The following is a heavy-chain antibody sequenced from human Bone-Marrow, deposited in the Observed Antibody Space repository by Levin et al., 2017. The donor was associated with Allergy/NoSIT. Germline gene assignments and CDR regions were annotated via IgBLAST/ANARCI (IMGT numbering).Heavy chain of an antibody. Sequence: AASVKVSCVASGYIFTHYYIHWIRQAPGQGLAWMGIINPSGGHTAYAQKFQGRVTMTRDTSTSTVYMELSSLRSDDTAVYYCARATPTTPETNIAILRGYDAFDIWGQGAVVTVSS. CDR3: ARATPTTPETNIAILRGYDAFDI. V-gene: IGHV1-46*01. D-gene: IGHD5-18*01. J-gene: IGHJ3*02. CDR1: GYIFTHYY. CDR2: INPSGGHT.